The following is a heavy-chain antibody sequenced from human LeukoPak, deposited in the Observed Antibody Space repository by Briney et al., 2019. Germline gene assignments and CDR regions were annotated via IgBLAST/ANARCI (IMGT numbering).Heavy chain of an antibody. D-gene: IGHD6-13*01. CDR3: VRAATASFDY. Sequence: GGSLRLSCAASGFTFSSYWMHWVRQAPGKGLVWVSRTNSDGSSISYADSVKGRFTISRDNAKDTLYLQMNSLRAEDTAVYYCVRAATASFDYWGQGTLVTVSS. CDR1: GFTFSSYW. CDR2: TNSDGSSI. V-gene: IGHV3-74*01. J-gene: IGHJ4*02.